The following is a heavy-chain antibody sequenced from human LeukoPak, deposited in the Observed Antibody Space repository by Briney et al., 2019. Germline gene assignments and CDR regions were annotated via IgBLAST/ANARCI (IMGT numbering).Heavy chain of an antibody. Sequence: SQTLSLTCTVSGGSISSGSYYWSWIRQPAGKGLEWIGRIYTSGSTNYNPSLKSRVTISVDTSKNQFSLKLSSVTAADTAVYYCARGGWFGKWGQGTLVTVSS. V-gene: IGHV4-61*02. CDR2: IYTSGST. J-gene: IGHJ4*02. CDR1: GGSISSGSYY. D-gene: IGHD3-10*01. CDR3: ARGGWFGK.